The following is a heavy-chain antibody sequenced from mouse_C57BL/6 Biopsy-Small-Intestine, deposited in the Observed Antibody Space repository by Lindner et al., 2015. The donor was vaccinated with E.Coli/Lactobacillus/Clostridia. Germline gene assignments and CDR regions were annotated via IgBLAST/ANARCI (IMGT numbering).Heavy chain of an antibody. V-gene: IGHV1-54*01. J-gene: IGHJ3*01. CDR3: ATYGNSAY. D-gene: IGHD2-1*01. CDR2: INPGSGGT. Sequence: VQLQESGTELVGPGTSVKVSCKASGYAFSNFLIEWVKQRPGQGLEWIGVINPGSGGTDYNEKFKAKAILTADKSSTTAYIELSSLTSEDSAVYFCATYGNSAYWGQGTLVTVSA. CDR1: GYAFSNFL.